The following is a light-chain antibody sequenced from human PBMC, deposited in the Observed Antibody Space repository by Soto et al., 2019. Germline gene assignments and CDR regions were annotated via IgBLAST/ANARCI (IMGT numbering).Light chain of an antibody. J-gene: IGKJ1*01. V-gene: IGKV1-39*01. CDR2: ATS. CDR3: QQSFSTPQT. Sequence: DIQMTQSPSSLSASLGDRVTNSFRASQSISSYLNWYQQRPGKAPKLLIYATSSLQRGVPSRFSGSGSGTDFTLTISSLQPEDFAAYYCQQSFSTPQTFGQGIKV. CDR1: QSISSY.